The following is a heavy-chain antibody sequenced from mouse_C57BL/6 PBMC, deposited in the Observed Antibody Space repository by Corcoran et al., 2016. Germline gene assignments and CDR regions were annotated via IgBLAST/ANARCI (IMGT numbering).Heavy chain of an antibody. CDR2: INPSNGGT. J-gene: IGHJ3*01. D-gene: IGHD2-4*01. V-gene: IGHV1-53*01. CDR1: GYTFTSYW. Sequence: QVQLQQPGTELVKPGASVKLSCKASGYTFTSYWMHWVKQRPGQGLELIGNINPSNGGTNYNEKFKSKATLTVDKSSSTAYMQLRSLTSEDSAVYYCAREPGDDDDGGTWFAYWGQGTLVTVSA. CDR3: AREPGDDDDGGTWFAY.